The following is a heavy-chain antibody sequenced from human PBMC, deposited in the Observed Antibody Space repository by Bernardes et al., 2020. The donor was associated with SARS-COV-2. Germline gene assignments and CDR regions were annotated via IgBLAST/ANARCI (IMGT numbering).Heavy chain of an antibody. CDR1: GFTFSSYW. CDR2: INNEGSDT. J-gene: IGHJ4*02. Sequence: GGSLRLSCAASGFTFSSYWMHWVRQVPGKGLVWVSRINNEGSDTKYADSVKGRFTISRDNAKNTLFLQMNSLRAEDTAVYYCARDFHNRFDWGQGTLVTVSS. V-gene: IGHV3-74*03. CDR3: ARDFHNRFD. D-gene: IGHD3-10*01.